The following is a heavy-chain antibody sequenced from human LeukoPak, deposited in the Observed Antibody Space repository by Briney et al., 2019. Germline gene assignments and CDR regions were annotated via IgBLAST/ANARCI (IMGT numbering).Heavy chain of an antibody. Sequence: RGASVKVSCKASGYTFTGYYMHWVRQAPGQGLEWMGWINPNSGGTNYAQKFQGRVTMTRDTSISTAYMELSRLRSDDAAVYYCARGLWTSSPWDYWGQGTLVTVSS. CDR3: ARGLWTSSPWDY. CDR2: INPNSGGT. D-gene: IGHD3/OR15-3a*01. CDR1: GYTFTGYY. V-gene: IGHV1-2*02. J-gene: IGHJ4*02.